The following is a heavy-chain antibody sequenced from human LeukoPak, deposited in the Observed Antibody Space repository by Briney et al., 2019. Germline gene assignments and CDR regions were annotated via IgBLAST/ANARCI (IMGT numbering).Heavy chain of an antibody. CDR3: AASLWFGIDPDY. D-gene: IGHD3-10*01. V-gene: IGHV4-39*07. Sequence: PSETLSLTCTVSGGSISSSSYYWGWIRQPPGKGLEWIGSIYYSGSTYYNPSLKSRVTISDDPTKNQFSLMMSSVPAADTAVYYCAASLWFGIDPDYSGQGSLGTVSS. J-gene: IGHJ4*02. CDR2: IYYSGST. CDR1: GGSISSSSYY.